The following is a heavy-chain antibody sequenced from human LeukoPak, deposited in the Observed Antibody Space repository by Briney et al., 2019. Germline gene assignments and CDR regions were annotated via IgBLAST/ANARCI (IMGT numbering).Heavy chain of an antibody. D-gene: IGHD1-26*01. J-gene: IGHJ4*02. CDR2: IYYSGST. Sequence: SVTLSLTCTVSGGSISSYYWSWVRQPPRQGMEWFGYIYYSGSTNYNPSLKSRVTISVDTSKNQFSLKLSSVTAADTAVYYCARGAGSSPYYFDYWGQGTLVTVSS. CDR1: GGSISSYY. V-gene: IGHV4-59*01. CDR3: ARGAGSSPYYFDY.